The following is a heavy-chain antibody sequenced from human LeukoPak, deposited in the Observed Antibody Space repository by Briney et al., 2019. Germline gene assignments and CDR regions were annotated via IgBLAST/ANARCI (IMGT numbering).Heavy chain of an antibody. J-gene: IGHJ4*02. CDR1: GFTFSRSW. CDR3: AKEGGGSYPFDY. Sequence: GGSLRLSCAASGFTFSRSWMTWVRQAPGKGLEWVASINEDGSEIHYVDSVKGRFSISRDNSKNTLYLQMNSLRAEDTAVYYCAKEGGGSYPFDYWGQGTLVTVSS. D-gene: IGHD1-26*01. CDR2: INEDGSEI. V-gene: IGHV3-7*03.